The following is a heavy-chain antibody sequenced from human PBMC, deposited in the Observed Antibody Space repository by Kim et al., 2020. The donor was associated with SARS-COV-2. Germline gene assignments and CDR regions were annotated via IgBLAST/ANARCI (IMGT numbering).Heavy chain of an antibody. CDR3: VRESRCSGALAFDI. J-gene: IGHJ3*02. CDR1: GFTFSDYE. D-gene: IGHD3-10*02. Sequence: GGSLRLSCAASGFTFSDYEMHWVRQVTGEGPEWVSAVGIAGDTFYGGSVKGRFTISRENVKNSLYLQMNSLRVGDTAVYYCVRESRCSGALAFDIWGHGT. CDR2: VGIAGDT. V-gene: IGHV3-13*04.